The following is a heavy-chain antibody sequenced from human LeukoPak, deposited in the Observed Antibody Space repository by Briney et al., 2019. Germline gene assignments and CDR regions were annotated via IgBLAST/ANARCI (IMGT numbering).Heavy chain of an antibody. D-gene: IGHD2-2*01. V-gene: IGHV1-18*01. CDR3: ARDAIYCSSTSCYFDY. CDR2: ISAYNGNT. J-gene: IGHJ4*02. CDR1: GYTFTSYG. Sequence: ASVKVSCKASGYTFTSYGFSWVRQAPGQGLEWMGWISAYNGNTNYAQKLLGRVTMTTDTSTSTAYMELRSLRSDDTAVYYCARDAIYCSSTSCYFDYWGQGTLVTVSS.